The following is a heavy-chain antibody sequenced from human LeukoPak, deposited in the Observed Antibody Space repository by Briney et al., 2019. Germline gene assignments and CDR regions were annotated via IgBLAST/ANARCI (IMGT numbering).Heavy chain of an antibody. J-gene: IGHJ4*02. CDR2: IYTSGRI. V-gene: IGHV4-4*07. Sequence: SETLSLTCIVSGGSISSYYWSWIRQPAGKGLEWIGRIYTSGRINYNPSLKSRVTISVDTSKNQFSLKLTSLTAADTAVYYCARDHRRDYGDYHFDYWGQGTLVTVSS. CDR3: ARDHRRDYGDYHFDY. CDR1: GGSISSYY. D-gene: IGHD4-17*01.